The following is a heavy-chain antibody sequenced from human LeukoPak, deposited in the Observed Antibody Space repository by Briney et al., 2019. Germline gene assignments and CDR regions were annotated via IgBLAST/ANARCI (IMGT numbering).Heavy chain of an antibody. D-gene: IGHD4-11*01. CDR3: ARDAQRGFDYSNSLIH. CDR2: IWSDGTNQ. J-gene: IGHJ4*02. CDR1: GFTFDDYG. Sequence: PGGSLRLSCAAAGFTFDDYGMHWVRQAPGKGLEWVAVIWSDGTNQYYADSVKGRFTISRDDSEKQVFLQMNSLKIEDTAVYFCARDAQRGFDYSNSLIHWGRGTPVTVST. V-gene: IGHV3-33*01.